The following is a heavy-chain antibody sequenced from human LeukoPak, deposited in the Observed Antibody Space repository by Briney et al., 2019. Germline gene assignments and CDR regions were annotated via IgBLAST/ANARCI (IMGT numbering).Heavy chain of an antibody. CDR3: ARDHCSSISCHSGAFDI. CDR1: GGSFSDYY. J-gene: IGHJ3*02. Sequence: TSETLSLTCAVYGGSFSDYYWSWIRQPPGKGLEWIGEIEHSGSTKSNPSLKSRVTISVDTSKNQFSLKLSSVNAADTAVYYCARDHCSSISCHSGAFDIWGQGTMVTVSS. D-gene: IGHD2-2*01. CDR2: IEHSGST. V-gene: IGHV4-34*01.